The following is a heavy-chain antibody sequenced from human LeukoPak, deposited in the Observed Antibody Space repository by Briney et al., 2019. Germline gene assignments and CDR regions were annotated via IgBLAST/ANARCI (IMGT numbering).Heavy chain of an antibody. CDR1: GGSFSGYY. CDR2: ITHNGTA. CDR3: ARRNAVRGIILIDY. V-gene: IGHV4-34*01. D-gene: IGHD3-10*01. J-gene: IGHJ4*02. Sequence: PSETLSLTCGVSGGSFSGYYCNWIRQAPGKGLEWIGEITHNGTATSNPSLKSRVTLSLDTSRSRFSLKLNSATAADTAVYYCARRNAVRGIILIDYWGQGTLVTVSS.